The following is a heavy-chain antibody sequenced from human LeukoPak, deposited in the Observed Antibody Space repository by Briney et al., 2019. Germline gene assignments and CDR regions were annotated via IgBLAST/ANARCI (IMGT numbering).Heavy chain of an antibody. V-gene: IGHV3-23*01. CDR2: IGSSGGDT. J-gene: IGHJ4*02. CDR1: GFTFSNYA. CDR3: ARATWIQPELLDY. D-gene: IGHD5-18*01. Sequence: GGSLRLSCAASGFTFSNYAMSWVRQAPGKGLEWVSAIGSSGGDTYYADSVKGRHTISRDNSKNTLYLQMNSLRAEDTAVYYCARATWIQPELLDYWGQGTLVTVSS.